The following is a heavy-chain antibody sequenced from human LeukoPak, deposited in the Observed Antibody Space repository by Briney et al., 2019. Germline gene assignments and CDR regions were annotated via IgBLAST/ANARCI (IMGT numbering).Heavy chain of an antibody. CDR1: VGSFSGYS. CDR2: INHSGST. CDR3: ARGRLRGYCRSTSCHYYYGMDV. Sequence: SETLSLTCAVYVGSFSGYSSSCIRQPPRKGLEWSGEINHSGSTNYNPSLKSRVTISVDTSKNQFSLKLSSVTAADTAVYYCARGRLRGYCRSTSCHYYYGMDVWGQGTTVTVSS. J-gene: IGHJ6*02. D-gene: IGHD2-2*01. V-gene: IGHV4-34*01.